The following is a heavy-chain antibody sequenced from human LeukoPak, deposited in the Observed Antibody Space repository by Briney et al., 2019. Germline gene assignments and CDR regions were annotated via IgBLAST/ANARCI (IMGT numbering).Heavy chain of an antibody. CDR1: GYTFTGYY. D-gene: IGHD1-20*01. Sequence: GASVKVSCKASGYTFTGYYMHWVRQAPGQGLEWMGWINPNSGSTNYAQKFQGRVTMARDTSISTAYMELSRLRSDDTAVYYCARDRSVTGTVDYWGQGTLVTVSS. CDR2: INPNSGST. J-gene: IGHJ4*02. V-gene: IGHV1-2*02. CDR3: ARDRSVTGTVDY.